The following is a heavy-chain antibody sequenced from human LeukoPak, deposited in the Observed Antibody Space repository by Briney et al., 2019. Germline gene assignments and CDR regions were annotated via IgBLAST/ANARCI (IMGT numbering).Heavy chain of an antibody. CDR3: VRERFYFDSSGYSGASTL. CDR2: IKQDGSEK. J-gene: IGHJ4*02. V-gene: IGHV3-7*01. D-gene: IGHD3-22*01. Sequence: PGGSLRLSCAASGFTLNSYWMSWVRQAPGKGLEGVANIKQDGSEKYYVDSVKGRFTISRDNAKNSLYLQMNSLRAEDTAVYYCVRERFYFDSSGYSGASTLWGQGALVTVSS. CDR1: GFTLNSYW.